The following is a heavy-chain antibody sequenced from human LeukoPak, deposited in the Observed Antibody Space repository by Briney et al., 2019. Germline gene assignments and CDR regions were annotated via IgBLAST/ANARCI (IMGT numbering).Heavy chain of an antibody. Sequence: GSVKVSCKASGYTFTSYYMHWVRQAPGQGLEWMGWINPNTGGTNYAQKFQGRVTMTRDTSISTAYMELSRLSSDDTAVYYCARVISYYYDGSGYYKWGQGTLVTVSS. CDR3: ARVISYYYDGSGYYK. J-gene: IGHJ4*02. CDR2: INPNTGGT. D-gene: IGHD3-22*01. CDR1: GYTFTSYY. V-gene: IGHV1-2*02.